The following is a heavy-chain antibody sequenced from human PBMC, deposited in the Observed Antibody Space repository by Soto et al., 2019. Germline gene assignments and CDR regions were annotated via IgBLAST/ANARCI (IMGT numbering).Heavy chain of an antibody. CDR2: INPSGGST. CDR1: GYTFTSYY. CDR3: ARDTGFWAAARDTHFDY. J-gene: IGHJ4*02. D-gene: IGHD6-13*01. V-gene: IGHV1-46*01. Sequence: GASVKVSCKASGYTFTSYYMHWVRQAPGQGLEWMGIINPSGGSTSYAQKFQGRVTMTRDTSTSTVYMELSSLRSEDTAVYYCARDTGFWAAARDTHFDYWGQGTLVTVSS.